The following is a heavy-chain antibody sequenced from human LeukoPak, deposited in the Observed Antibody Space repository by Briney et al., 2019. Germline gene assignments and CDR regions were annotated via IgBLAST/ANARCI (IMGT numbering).Heavy chain of an antibody. CDR1: GYTFTSYG. CDR3: ARVGRTTGTTRSAFDI. D-gene: IGHD1-1*01. J-gene: IGHJ3*02. V-gene: IGHV1-18*04. Sequence: GASVKVSCKASGYTFTSYGISWVRQAPGQGLEWMGWISAYNGNTNYAQKLQGRATMTTDTSTSTAYMELRSLRSDDTAVYYCARVGRTTGTTRSAFDIWGQGTMVTVSS. CDR2: ISAYNGNT.